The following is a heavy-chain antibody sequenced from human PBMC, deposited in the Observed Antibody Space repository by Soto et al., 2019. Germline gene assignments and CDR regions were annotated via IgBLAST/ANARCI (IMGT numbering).Heavy chain of an antibody. D-gene: IGHD1-7*01. CDR2: IYFRGNS. CDR1: GDSITSSPYY. J-gene: IGHJ4*02. V-gene: IGHV4-30-4*01. CDR3: ARSGGTNSWYGVFDF. Sequence: QVQLQQSGPGLVKPSQTLSVTCTVSGDSITSSPYYWSWVRQLPGRGLEWIGYIYFRGNSYYNPSLKSRVTISLDRSKNQFSLELNSVTAAVTALYFCARSGGTNSWYGVFDFWGQGTLVNVSS.